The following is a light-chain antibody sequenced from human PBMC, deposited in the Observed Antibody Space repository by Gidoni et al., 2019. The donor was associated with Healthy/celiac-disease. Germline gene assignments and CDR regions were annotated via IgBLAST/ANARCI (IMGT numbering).Light chain of an antibody. Sequence: ELVLTQSPATLSLSPGERATLSCRASQSVSSYLAWYQQKPGQAPSLLIYDASNRATGIPARFSGSGSGTDFTLTISSLEPEDFAVYYCQQRSNWPPSTFGGGTKVEIK. V-gene: IGKV3-11*01. J-gene: IGKJ4*01. CDR1: QSVSSY. CDR2: DAS. CDR3: QQRSNWPPST.